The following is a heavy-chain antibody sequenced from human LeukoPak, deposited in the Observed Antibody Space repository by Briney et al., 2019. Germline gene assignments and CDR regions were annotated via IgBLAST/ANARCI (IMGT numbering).Heavy chain of an antibody. Sequence: GGSLRLSCAASGFTFSTYGLHWVRQAPGKGPEWVTFIRYDGNYKYYADSVKGRFTISRDNSKNTLYLQMNSLRADDTAVYYCAKAAEWLRSLFDYWGQGTLVTVSS. CDR3: AKAAEWLRSLFDY. CDR2: IRYDGNYK. CDR1: GFTFSTYG. V-gene: IGHV3-30*02. D-gene: IGHD5-12*01. J-gene: IGHJ4*02.